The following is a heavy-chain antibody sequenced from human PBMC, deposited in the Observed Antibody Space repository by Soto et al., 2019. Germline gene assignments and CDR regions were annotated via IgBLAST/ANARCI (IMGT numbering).Heavy chain of an antibody. CDR2: INHSGST. V-gene: IGHV4-34*01. CDR3: ARGHTYYYYYYGMDV. Sequence: PSETLSLTCAVYGGSFSGYYWSWIRQPPGKGLGWIGEINHSGSTNYNPSLKSRVTISVDTSKNQFSLKLSSVTAADTAVYYCARGHTYYYYYYGMDVWGQGTTVTVSS. J-gene: IGHJ6*02. CDR1: GGSFSGYY.